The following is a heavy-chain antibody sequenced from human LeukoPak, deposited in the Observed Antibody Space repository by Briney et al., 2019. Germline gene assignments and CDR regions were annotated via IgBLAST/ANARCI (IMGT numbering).Heavy chain of an antibody. J-gene: IGHJ4*02. CDR1: GGSISSSSDY. CDR3: ARDMASSSYREFDY. V-gene: IGHV4-39*07. Sequence: TSETLSLTCTVSGGSISSSSDYWGWIRQPPGKGLEWLGSIYYSGSTYYNPSLKSRVTISVDTSKNQFSLKLSSVTAADTAVYYCARDMASSSYREFDYWGQGTLVTVSS. D-gene: IGHD6-6*01. CDR2: IYYSGST.